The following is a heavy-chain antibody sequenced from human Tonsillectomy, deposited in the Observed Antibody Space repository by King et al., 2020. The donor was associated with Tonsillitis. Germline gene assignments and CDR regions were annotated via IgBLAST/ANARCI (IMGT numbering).Heavy chain of an antibody. CDR3: ARAGWGFGELVYYFDY. D-gene: IGHD3-10*01. CDR2: INWNGGST. Sequence: QLVQSGGGVVRPGGSLRLSCAASGFTFDDCGMNWVRQAPGKGLEWVSGINWNGGSTGYADSVKGRFTISRDNAKNSLYLQMNSLRAEDTALYYCARAGWGFGELVYYFDYWGQGTLVTVSS. CDR1: GFTFDDCG. J-gene: IGHJ4*02. V-gene: IGHV3-20*04.